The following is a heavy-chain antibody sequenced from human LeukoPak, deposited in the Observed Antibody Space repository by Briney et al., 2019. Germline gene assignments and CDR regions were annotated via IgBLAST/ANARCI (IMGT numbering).Heavy chain of an antibody. J-gene: IGHJ4*02. D-gene: IGHD1-26*01. CDR3: AKGGSGTYFLDY. V-gene: IGHV3-21*01. CDR2: ISSSSSYI. CDR1: GFTFNTYS. Sequence: GGSLRLSCAASGFTFNTYSMNWVRQAPGKGLEWVSSISSSSSYIDYADSGKGRFTISRDNAKNSMYLQMNSLRVETTAVYYCAKGGSGTYFLDYWGQGTLVTVSS.